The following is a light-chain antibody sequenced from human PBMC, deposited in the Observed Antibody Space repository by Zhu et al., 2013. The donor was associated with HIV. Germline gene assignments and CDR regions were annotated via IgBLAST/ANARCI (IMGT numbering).Light chain of an antibody. V-gene: IGKV3-20*01. CDR1: QSVRGDF. Sequence: DIVLTQSPGTLSLSPGERATLSCRASQSVRGDFLAWYQQKPGQAPRVVIYDALTGATGIPGRFSGSGSGTEFTLTITRLEPEEFAIYYCQEYEDSPITFGQGTRLEMK. J-gene: IGKJ5*01. CDR3: QEYEDSPIT. CDR2: DAL.